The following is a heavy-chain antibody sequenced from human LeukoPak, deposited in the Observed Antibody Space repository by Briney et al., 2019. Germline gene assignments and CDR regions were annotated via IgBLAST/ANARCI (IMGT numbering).Heavy chain of an antibody. CDR1: GFTFGSYG. J-gene: IGHJ4*02. D-gene: IGHD2-21*02. V-gene: IGHV3-33*01. Sequence: GGSLRLSCAASGFTFGSYGMHWVRQAPGKGLEWVAVIWYDGSNKYYADSVKGRFTISRDNSKNTLYLQMNSLRAEDTAVYYCARETMTAIQTIDYWGQGTLVTVSS. CDR3: ARETMTAIQTIDY. CDR2: IWYDGSNK.